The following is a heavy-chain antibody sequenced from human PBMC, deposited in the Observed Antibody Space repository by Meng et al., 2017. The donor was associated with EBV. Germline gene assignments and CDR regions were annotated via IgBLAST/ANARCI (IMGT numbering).Heavy chain of an antibody. CDR2: FLPRLGAP. CDR1: GGPFRYYA. J-gene: IGHJ4*02. D-gene: IGHD3-10*01. Sequence: QVQLVKSGAEVKKPGPSVKVSCKTSGGPFRYYAISWVRQAPGQGRGWLGGFLPRLGAPNYAQKFHGRVKITADESTSTHYMDLSSLRSEDTAIYYCASESGRGYTPDYWGQGTLVTVSS. V-gene: IGHV1-69*01. CDR3: ASESGRGYTPDY.